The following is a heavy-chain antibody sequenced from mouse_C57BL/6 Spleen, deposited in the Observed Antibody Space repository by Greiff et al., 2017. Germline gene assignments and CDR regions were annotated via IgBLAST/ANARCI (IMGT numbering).Heavy chain of an antibody. D-gene: IGHD1-1*01. CDR1: GYTFTSYW. V-gene: IGHV1-52*01. J-gene: IGHJ1*03. CDR2: IDPSDSET. CDR3: ARRSYYYGSSYGYFDV. Sequence: QVQLQQPGAELVRPGSSVKLSCKASGYTFTSYWLHWVKQRPIQGLEWIGNIDPSDSETLYNQKFQDKATLTVDKSSSTDYMQLSSLTSEDSAVYYCARRSYYYGSSYGYFDVWGTGTTVTVSS.